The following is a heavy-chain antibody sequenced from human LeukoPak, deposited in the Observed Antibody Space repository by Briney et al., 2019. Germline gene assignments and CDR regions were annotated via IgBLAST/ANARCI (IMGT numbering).Heavy chain of an antibody. CDR1: GYTFTIYY. Sequence: ASVKVSCKASGYTFTIYYMHWVRQAPGQGLEWMGIINPSGGSTSYAQKFQGRVTMTRDTSTSTVYMELSSLRSEDTAVYYCARSRIAEGDAFDIWGQGTMVTVSS. J-gene: IGHJ3*02. CDR2: INPSGGST. V-gene: IGHV1-46*01. D-gene: IGHD6-13*01. CDR3: ARSRIAEGDAFDI.